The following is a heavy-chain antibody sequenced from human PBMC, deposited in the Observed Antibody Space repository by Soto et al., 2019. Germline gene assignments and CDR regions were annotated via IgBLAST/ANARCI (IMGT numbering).Heavy chain of an antibody. D-gene: IGHD2-21*01. Sequence: QVQVVESGGGVVQPGRSLRLSCEASGFTFSSYGMHWVRQAPGEGLEWVAVIWYDGSNRFYADSVKGRFSISRDNSKNTLYLQMTSLRAEDTAVYYCARDHGACPTAYYYYMAVWGKGTTVSVS. CDR1: GFTFSSYG. V-gene: IGHV3-33*01. CDR2: IWYDGSNR. CDR3: ARDHGACPTAYYYYMAV. J-gene: IGHJ6*03.